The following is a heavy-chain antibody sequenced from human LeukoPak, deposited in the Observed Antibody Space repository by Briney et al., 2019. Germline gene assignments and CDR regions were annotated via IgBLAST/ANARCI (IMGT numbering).Heavy chain of an antibody. V-gene: IGHV4-39*01. Sequence: PSETLSLTCTVSGGSISSSSHFWGWIRQPPGKGLEWIASVYYSGSTYCSPSLKSRVTISVDTSKNQFSLKLTVTAADTAVYYCARSGGTLPNFDFWGQGTLVTVSS. J-gene: IGHJ4*02. CDR2: VYYSGST. CDR1: GGSISSSSHF. CDR3: ARSGGTLPNFDF. D-gene: IGHD1-26*01.